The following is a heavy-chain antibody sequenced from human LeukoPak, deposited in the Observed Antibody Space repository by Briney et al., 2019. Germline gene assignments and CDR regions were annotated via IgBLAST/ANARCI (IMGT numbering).Heavy chain of an antibody. J-gene: IGHJ4*02. D-gene: IGHD2-21*01. V-gene: IGHV3-21*01. CDR3: ARDLSIRVVFDS. Sequence: KPGGSLRLSCAASGFTFSSYSMNWVRQAPGKGLEWVSSISSSSSYIYYADSVKGRFTISRDNAKNSLYLQMNSLRAEDTAAYYCARDLSIRVVFDSWGQGTLVTVSS. CDR1: GFTFSSYS. CDR2: ISSSSSYI.